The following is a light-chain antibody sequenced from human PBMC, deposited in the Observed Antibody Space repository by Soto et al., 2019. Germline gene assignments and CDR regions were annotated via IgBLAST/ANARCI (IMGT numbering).Light chain of an antibody. Sequence: ETVMTQSPATLSVSPGERATLSCRASRNVGSKLAWYQQKPGQAPRLLISDASTRATGIPARFNGSGSGTEFTLTISSLQSEDFAVYYCQQYSDWKTFGQGTKLEIK. V-gene: IGKV3-15*01. CDR2: DAS. J-gene: IGKJ2*01. CDR1: RNVGSK. CDR3: QQYSDWKT.